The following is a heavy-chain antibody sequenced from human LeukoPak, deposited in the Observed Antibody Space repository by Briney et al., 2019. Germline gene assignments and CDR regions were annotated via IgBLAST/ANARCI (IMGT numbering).Heavy chain of an antibody. CDR3: ARGLNPWVVPAATPY. J-gene: IGHJ4*02. D-gene: IGHD2-2*01. CDR1: GYTFTSYY. V-gene: IGHV1-46*01. CDR2: INPSGGST. Sequence: GASVKVSCKASGYTFTSYYMHWVRQAPGQGLEWMGIINPSGGSTSYAQKLQGRVTMTTDTSTSTAYMELRSLRSDDTAVYYCARGLNPWVVPAATPYWGQGTLVTVSS.